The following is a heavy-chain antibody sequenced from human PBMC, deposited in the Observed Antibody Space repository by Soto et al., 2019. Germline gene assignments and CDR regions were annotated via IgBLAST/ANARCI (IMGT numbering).Heavy chain of an antibody. Sequence: KPSETLSLTCTVSGSSVSSGLYYWSWIRQSPGKGLEWIGYIYYTGTTNRNPSLRSRVSMSIDTSKNQFSLKLNSATAADTAVYYCARTPGDGYNWYFDYWGQGTLVTVSS. V-gene: IGHV4-61*01. J-gene: IGHJ4*02. CDR1: GSSVSSGLYY. CDR3: ARTPGDGYNWYFDY. D-gene: IGHD5-12*01. CDR2: IYYTGTT.